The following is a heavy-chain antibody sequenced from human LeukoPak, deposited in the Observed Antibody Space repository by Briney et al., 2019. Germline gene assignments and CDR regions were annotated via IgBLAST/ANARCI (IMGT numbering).Heavy chain of an antibody. D-gene: IGHD6-19*01. J-gene: IGHJ4*02. CDR2: IYYSGST. Sequence: SETLSLTCTVSGGSISGSSYYWGWIRQPPGKGLEWIGSIYYSGSTYYNPSLKSRVTISVDTSKNQFSLKLSSVTAADTAVYYCARLSVAGPFDYWGQGTLVTVSS. CDR3: ARLSVAGPFDY. CDR1: GGSISGSSYY. V-gene: IGHV4-39*01.